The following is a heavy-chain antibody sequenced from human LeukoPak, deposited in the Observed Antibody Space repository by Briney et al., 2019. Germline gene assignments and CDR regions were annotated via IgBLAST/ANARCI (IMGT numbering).Heavy chain of an antibody. CDR2: IYYSGST. D-gene: IGHD2-21*02. J-gene: IGHJ4*02. Sequence: SETLSLTCNVSGASITSGGYYWNWIRQPPGKGLEGIGSIYYSGSTYYNPSLKSRVTISVDTSKNQFSLKLSSVTAADTAVYYCAREHCGGDCPSPYFDYWGQGTLVTVSS. V-gene: IGHV4-39*07. CDR3: AREHCGGDCPSPYFDY. CDR1: GASITSGGYY.